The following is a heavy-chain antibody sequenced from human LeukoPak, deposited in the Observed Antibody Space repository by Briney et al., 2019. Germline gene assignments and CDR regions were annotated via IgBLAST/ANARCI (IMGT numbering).Heavy chain of an antibody. J-gene: IGHJ4*02. Sequence: ASVKVSCKASGYTFTGYYMHWVRQAPGQGLEWMVRINPNSGGTNYAQKFQGRVTMTRDTSISTAYMELSRLRSDDTAVYYCARDRQIVVVPAASAELDYWGQGTLVTVSS. CDR3: ARDRQIVVVPAASAELDY. CDR2: INPNSGGT. V-gene: IGHV1-2*06. D-gene: IGHD2-2*01. CDR1: GYTFTGYY.